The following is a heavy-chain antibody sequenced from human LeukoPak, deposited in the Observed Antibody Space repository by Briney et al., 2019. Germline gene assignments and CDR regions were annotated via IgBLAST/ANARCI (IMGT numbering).Heavy chain of an antibody. D-gene: IGHD5-12*01. V-gene: IGHV1-69*02. J-gene: IGHJ6*03. CDR3: ARVKRYSGYDYPIDYYYYYMDV. CDR2: IIPILGIA. CDR1: GGTFSSYT. Sequence: SVKVSGKASGGTFSSYTISWVRQAPGQGLEWMGRIIPILGIANYAQKFQGRVTITADKSTSTAYLELSSLRSEDTAVYYCARVKRYSGYDYPIDYYYYYMDVWGKGTTLTVSS.